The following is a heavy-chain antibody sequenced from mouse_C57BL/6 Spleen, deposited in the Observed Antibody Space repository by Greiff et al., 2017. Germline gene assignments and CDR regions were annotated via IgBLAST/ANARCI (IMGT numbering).Heavy chain of an antibody. CDR3: ARYKDYAMDD. J-gene: IGHJ4*01. CDR1: GYTFTDYY. CDR2: INPNNGGT. V-gene: IGHV1-26*01. Sequence: EVQLQQSGPELVKPGASVKISCKASGYTFTDYYMNWVKQSHGKSLEWIGDINPNNGGTSYNQKFKGKATLTVDKSSSTAYMELRSLTSEDSAVYYSARYKDYAMDDWGQGTSVTVSS.